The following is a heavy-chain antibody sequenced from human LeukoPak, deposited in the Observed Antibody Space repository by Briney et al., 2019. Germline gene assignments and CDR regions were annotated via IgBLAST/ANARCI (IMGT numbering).Heavy chain of an antibody. CDR1: GFTSSSYW. CDR3: AGRRYCSSTSCYGGDY. CDR2: IKQDGSEK. V-gene: IGHV3-7*01. D-gene: IGHD2-2*01. J-gene: IGHJ4*02. Sequence: GGSLRLSCAASGFTSSSYWMSWVRQAPGKGLEWVANIKQDGSEKYYVDSVKGRFTISRDNAKNSLYLQMNSLRAEDTAVYYCAGRRYCSSTSCYGGDYWGQGTLVTVSS.